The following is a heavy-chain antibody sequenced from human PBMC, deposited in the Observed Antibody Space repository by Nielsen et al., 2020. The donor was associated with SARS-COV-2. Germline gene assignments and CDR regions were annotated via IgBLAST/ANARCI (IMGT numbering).Heavy chain of an antibody. CDR3: ARDLLGGGHDSTGLDAFDI. CDR2: IYSGGST. J-gene: IGHJ3*02. Sequence: GGSLRLSCAASGFTVSSNYMSWVRQAPGKGLEWVSVIYSGGSTYYADSVKGRFTISRHNSKNTLYLQMNSLRAEDTAVYYCARDLLGGGHDSTGLDAFDIWGQGTMVTVSS. V-gene: IGHV3-53*04. CDR1: GFTVSSNY. D-gene: IGHD3-22*01.